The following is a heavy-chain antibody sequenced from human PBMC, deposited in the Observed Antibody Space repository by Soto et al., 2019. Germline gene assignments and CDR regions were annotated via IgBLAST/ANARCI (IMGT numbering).Heavy chain of an antibody. Sequence: QVQLVQSGAEVKKPGSSVKVSCKASGVTLSSYAISWVRQAPGQGLEWMGGIIPIFGTTNDAQKFQGTVTITVDESTSTAYMELSSLRSEDTAVYYCARGPQDSGTYDRPTGVDYWGQGTLVTVSS. CDR3: ARGPQDSGTYDRPTGVDY. CDR1: GVTLSSYA. CDR2: IIPIFGTT. V-gene: IGHV1-69*01. J-gene: IGHJ4*02. D-gene: IGHD1-26*01.